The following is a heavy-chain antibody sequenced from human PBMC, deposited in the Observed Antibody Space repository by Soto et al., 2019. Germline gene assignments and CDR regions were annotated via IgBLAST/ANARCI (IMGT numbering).Heavy chain of an antibody. V-gene: IGHV4-59*01. D-gene: IGHD2-21*02. J-gene: IGHJ4*02. CDR3: ARVQELLIGYFDY. Sequence: SETLSLTCTVSGGSISSYYWSWIRQPPGRGLEWIGYIYYSGSTNYNPSLKSRVTISVDTSKNQFSLKLSSVTAADTAVYYCARVQELLIGYFDYWGQGTLVTVSS. CDR1: GGSISSYY. CDR2: IYYSGST.